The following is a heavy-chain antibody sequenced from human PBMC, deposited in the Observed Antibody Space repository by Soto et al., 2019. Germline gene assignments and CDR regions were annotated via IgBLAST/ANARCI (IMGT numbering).Heavy chain of an antibody. Sequence: SETLSLTCTVSGGSMRSYFWTWIRQPPGKGLEWIGYIHYSGTTSFFPSYNPSLRSRVTISEDTSKNQFSLKLLSVTTADTAVYFCAAGEASSRNLAPYYLDFWGQGTLVT. J-gene: IGHJ4*02. D-gene: IGHD6-13*01. CDR3: AAGEASSRNLAPYYLDF. CDR2: IHYSGTT. V-gene: IGHV4-59*01. CDR1: GGSMRSYF.